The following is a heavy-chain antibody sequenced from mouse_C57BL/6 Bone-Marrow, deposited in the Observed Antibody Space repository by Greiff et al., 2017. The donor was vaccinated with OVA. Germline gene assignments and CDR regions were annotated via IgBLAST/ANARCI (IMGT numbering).Heavy chain of an antibody. CDR3: ARDRGLLGAMDY. CDR2: INYDGSST. J-gene: IGHJ4*01. CDR1: GFTFSDYY. D-gene: IGHD2-1*01. Sequence: EVMLVESEGGLVQPGSSMKLSCTASGFTFSDYYMAWVRQVPEKGLEWVANINYDGSSTYYLDSLKSRFIISRDNAKNILYLQMSSLKSEDTATYYCARDRGLLGAMDYWGQGTSVTVSS. V-gene: IGHV5-16*01.